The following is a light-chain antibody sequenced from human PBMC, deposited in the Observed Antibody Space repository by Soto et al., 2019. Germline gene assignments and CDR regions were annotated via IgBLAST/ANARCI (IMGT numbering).Light chain of an antibody. CDR1: SIDIGSYDH. V-gene: IGLV2-14*03. J-gene: IGLJ1*01. Sequence: SVLTQPASVSGSPGQSITISCSGTSIDIGSYDHVAWYQQFPGKSPKLIIYAVSDRPSGVSDRFSGSKSGISASLTISGLQTEDEADYYCISYTDRQSYLFXTGTKVTVL. CDR3: ISYTDRQSYL. CDR2: AVS.